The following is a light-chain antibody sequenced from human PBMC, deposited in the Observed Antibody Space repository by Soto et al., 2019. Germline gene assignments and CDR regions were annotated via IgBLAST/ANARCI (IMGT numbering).Light chain of an antibody. CDR2: GAS. J-gene: IGKJ1*01. CDR3: QQDYNLLTWT. CDR1: QSVSSSY. V-gene: IGKV3D-7*01. Sequence: PGERVTLPCRASQSVSSSYLTWYQQKPGQAPRLLIYGASTRATGIPARFSGSGSGTDFTLTISSLQPEDFAVYYCQQDYNLLTWTFGQGTKV.